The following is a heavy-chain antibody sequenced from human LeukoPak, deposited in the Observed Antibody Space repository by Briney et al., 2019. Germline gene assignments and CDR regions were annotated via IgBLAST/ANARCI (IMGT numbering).Heavy chain of an antibody. CDR3: ARGGSIHRTFDP. CDR1: GGSISSGGYS. CDR2: IYHSGST. V-gene: IGHV4-30-2*01. J-gene: IGHJ5*02. D-gene: IGHD2-21*01. Sequence: SQTLSLTCAVSGGSISSGGYSWSWIRQPPGKGLEWIGYIYHSGSTYYNPSLKSRVTISVDRSKNQFSLELSSVTAADTAVYYCARGGSIHRTFDPWGQGTLVTVSS.